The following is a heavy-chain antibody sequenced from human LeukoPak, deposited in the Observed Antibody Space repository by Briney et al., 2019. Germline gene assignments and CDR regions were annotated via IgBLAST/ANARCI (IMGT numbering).Heavy chain of an antibody. CDR2: ISPYSGKT. V-gene: IGHV1-18*01. Sequence: GASVKVSCKASGGTFSSYAISWVRQAPGQGLEWMGWISPYSGKTRSIQRLQDRVTMTTDTSTSTAYMELRSLRSDDTAVYYCAKDYNGLDVWGQGTTVTVSS. CDR3: AKDYNGLDV. J-gene: IGHJ6*02. CDR1: GGTFSSYA.